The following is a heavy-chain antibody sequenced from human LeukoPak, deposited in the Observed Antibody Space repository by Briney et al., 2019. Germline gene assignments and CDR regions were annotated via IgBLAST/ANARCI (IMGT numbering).Heavy chain of an antibody. Sequence: ASVKVSCKVSGYTLTELSMHWVRQAPGKGLEWMGGFDPEDGETIYAQKFQGRVTMTEDTSTDTAYMELSSLRSEDTAVYYCATDLYYDSSRIFDLWGRGTLVTASS. V-gene: IGHV1-24*01. CDR1: GYTLTELS. D-gene: IGHD3-22*01. CDR3: ATDLYYDSSRIFDL. J-gene: IGHJ2*01. CDR2: FDPEDGET.